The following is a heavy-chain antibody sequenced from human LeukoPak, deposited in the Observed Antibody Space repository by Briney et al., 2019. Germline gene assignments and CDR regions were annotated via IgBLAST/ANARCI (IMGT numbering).Heavy chain of an antibody. D-gene: IGHD3-10*02. V-gene: IGHV1-2*02. CDR1: GYTFTGYY. J-gene: IGHJ3*02. CDR3: ARVYFLFGEPYDAFDI. CDR2: INPNSGGT. Sequence: ASVKVSCTASGYTFTGYYMHWVRQAPGQGLEWMGWINPNSGGTNYAQKFQGRVTMTRDTSISTAYMELSRLRSDDTAVYYCARVYFLFGEPYDAFDIWGQGTMVTVSS.